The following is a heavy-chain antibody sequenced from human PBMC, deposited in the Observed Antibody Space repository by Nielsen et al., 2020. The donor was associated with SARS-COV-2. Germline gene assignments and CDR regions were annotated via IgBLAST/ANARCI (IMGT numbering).Heavy chain of an antibody. J-gene: IGHJ6*02. CDR2: IRYDGSNK. CDR1: RFTFSSYG. CDR3: ASGYSYGYYYYGMDV. Sequence: GESLKISCAASRFTFSSYGMHWVRQAPGKGLEWVAFIRYDGSNKYYADSVKGRFTISRDNSKNTLYLQMGSLRAEDMAVYYCASGYSYGYYYYGMDVWGQGTTVTVSS. D-gene: IGHD5-18*01. V-gene: IGHV3-30*02.